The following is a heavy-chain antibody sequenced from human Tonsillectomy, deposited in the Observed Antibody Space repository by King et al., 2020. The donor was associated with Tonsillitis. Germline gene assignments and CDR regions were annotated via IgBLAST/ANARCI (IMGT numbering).Heavy chain of an antibody. D-gene: IGHD3-10*01. CDR2: IIPMFDIA. Sequence: GQLVQSGAEVKKPGSSVKVSCKAPEGTFNSYAISWVRQAPGQGLEWMGRIIPMFDIANYTQKFQGRVTFTADKSTSTAYMELSSLRSEDAAVYYCARGPWRATMVRGVDNYYYYGMDVWGQGTTVTVSS. V-gene: IGHV1-69*04. CDR3: ARGPWRATMVRGVDNYYYYGMDV. CDR1: EGTFNSYA. J-gene: IGHJ6*02.